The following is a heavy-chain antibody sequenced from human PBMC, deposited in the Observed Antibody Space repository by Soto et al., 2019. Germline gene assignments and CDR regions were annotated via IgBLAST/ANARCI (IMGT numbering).Heavy chain of an antibody. V-gene: IGHV3-30*18. Sequence: PGGSLRLSCAASGFSFNTYGMHWVRQAPGKGPEWVALILHDGSTQYYADSVKGRFTISRDNSRNTLYLQMNSLRGEDTAVYYCAKDCWSHGRGVGIMQPFDYWGQGA. J-gene: IGHJ4*02. CDR1: GFSFNTYG. CDR3: AKDCWSHGRGVGIMQPFDY. D-gene: IGHD3-3*01. CDR2: ILHDGSTQ.